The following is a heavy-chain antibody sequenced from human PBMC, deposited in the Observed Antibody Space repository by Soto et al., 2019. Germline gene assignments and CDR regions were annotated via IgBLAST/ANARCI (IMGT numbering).Heavy chain of an antibody. D-gene: IGHD5-12*01. Sequence: EVQLVESGGGLVQPGRSLRLSCAASGFTFDDYAMHWVRQVPGKGLEWVSGISWNSGDIGYADSVKGRFTIFRDNAKNSLYLQMNSLRAEDTAFYYCAKGYNLVGVTNDYSAAFDIWGQGTMVTVSS. CDR1: GFTFDDYA. CDR3: AKGYNLVGVTNDYSAAFDI. J-gene: IGHJ3*02. CDR2: ISWNSGDI. V-gene: IGHV3-9*01.